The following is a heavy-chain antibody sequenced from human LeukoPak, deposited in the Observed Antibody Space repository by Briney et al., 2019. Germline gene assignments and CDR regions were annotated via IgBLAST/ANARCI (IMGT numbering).Heavy chain of an antibody. Sequence: NPGGSLRLSCAASGFTFSDYYMSWIRQAPGKGLEWVSYISSSGSTIYYADSVKGRFTISRDNAKNSLYLQMNGLRAEETAAYYCARDAGIRSAFDIWGQGTMVTVSS. V-gene: IGHV3-11*04. CDR2: ISSSGSTI. CDR1: GFTFSDYY. D-gene: IGHD6-13*01. CDR3: ARDAGIRSAFDI. J-gene: IGHJ3*02.